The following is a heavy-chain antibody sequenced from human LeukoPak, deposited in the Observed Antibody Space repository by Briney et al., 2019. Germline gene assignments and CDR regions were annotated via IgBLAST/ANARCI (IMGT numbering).Heavy chain of an antibody. CDR1: GFTYSSYS. Sequence: PGGSLRLSCAVSGFTYSSYSMKWVRQAPGKELEWVSYISGSSSTIYYADSVKGRFTISRDNAKNSLYLQMNSLRAEDTAVYYCAREEWLRFNGYWGQGTLVTVSS. D-gene: IGHD5-12*01. CDR2: ISGSSSTI. CDR3: AREEWLRFNGY. V-gene: IGHV3-48*01. J-gene: IGHJ4*02.